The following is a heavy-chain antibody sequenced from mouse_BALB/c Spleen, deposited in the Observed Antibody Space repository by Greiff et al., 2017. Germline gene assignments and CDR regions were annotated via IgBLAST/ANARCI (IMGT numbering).Heavy chain of an antibody. Sequence: VKLQESGAELVRPGASMTLSCKASGYTFTDYEMHWVKQTPVHGLEWIGAIDPETGGTAYNQKFKGKATLTADKSSSTAYMELRSLTSEDSAVYYCTRGGKLGPFAYWGQGTLVTVSA. V-gene: IGHV1-15*01. CDR1: GYTFTDYE. D-gene: IGHD4-1*01. CDR2: IDPETGGT. J-gene: IGHJ3*01. CDR3: TRGGKLGPFAY.